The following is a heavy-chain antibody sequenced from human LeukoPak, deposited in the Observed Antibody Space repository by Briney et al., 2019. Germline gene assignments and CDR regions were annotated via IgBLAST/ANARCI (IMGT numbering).Heavy chain of an antibody. CDR1: GFTFSSYW. D-gene: IGHD3-22*01. CDR2: ISGSGGST. CDR3: AKASGITMIVVVIPNFDY. V-gene: IGHV3-23*01. Sequence: GGSLRLSCAASGFTFSSYWMSWVRQAPGKGLEWVSAISGSGGSTYYADSVKGRFTISRDNSKNTLYLQMNSLRAEDTAVYYCAKASGITMIVVVIPNFDYRGQGTLVTVSS. J-gene: IGHJ4*02.